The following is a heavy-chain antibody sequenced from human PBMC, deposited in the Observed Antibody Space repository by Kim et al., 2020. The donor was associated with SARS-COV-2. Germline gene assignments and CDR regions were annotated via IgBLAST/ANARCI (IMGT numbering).Heavy chain of an antibody. D-gene: IGHD3-10*01. J-gene: IGHJ5*02. CDR3: ARDLGIFGSGSYLGRSWFDP. Sequence: GGSLRLSCAASGFTFSDYYMSWIRQAPGKGLEWVSYISSSSSYTNYADSVKGRFTISRDNAKNSLYLQMNSLRAEDAAVYYCARDLGIFGSGSYLGRSWFDPWVQGSQVTVSS. V-gene: IGHV3-11*06. CDR1: GFTFSDYY. CDR2: ISSSSSYT.